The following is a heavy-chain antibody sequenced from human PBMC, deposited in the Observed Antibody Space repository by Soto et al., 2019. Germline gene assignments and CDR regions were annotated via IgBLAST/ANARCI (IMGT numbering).Heavy chain of an antibody. J-gene: IGHJ4*02. V-gene: IGHV3-30*18. CDR2: ISYDGSNK. Sequence: GGSLRLSCAASGFTFSSYGMHWVRQAPGKGLEWVAVISYDGSNKFYADSVKGRFTISRDNSKNTLYLQMSSLRAEDTAVYYCAKDLDYPYYFDYWGQGTLVTVSS. D-gene: IGHD5-12*01. CDR1: GFTFSSYG. CDR3: AKDLDYPYYFDY.